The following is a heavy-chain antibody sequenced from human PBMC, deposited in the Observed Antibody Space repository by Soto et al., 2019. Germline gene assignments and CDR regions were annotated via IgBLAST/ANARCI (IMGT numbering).Heavy chain of an antibody. J-gene: IGHJ4*02. CDR2: ISSSSSYI. CDR3: AKKSGGAPGFWDH. Sequence: EVQLVESGGGLVKPGGSLRLSCAASGFTFSSYSMNWVRQAPGKGLEWVSPISSSSSYIYYADSVKGRFTISRDNAKNSLYLQNNRLRAGDTAGEYWAKKSGGAPGFWDHGGQGTLGTGSP. D-gene: IGHD3-16*01. V-gene: IGHV3-21*01. CDR1: GFTFSSYS.